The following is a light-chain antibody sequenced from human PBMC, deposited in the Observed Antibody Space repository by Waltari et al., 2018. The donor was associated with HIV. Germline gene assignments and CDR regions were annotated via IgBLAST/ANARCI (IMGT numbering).Light chain of an antibody. V-gene: IGKV1-16*02. CDR2: AAS. CDR3: QQYKGYPLT. Sequence: DIQMTQSPSSLSASVGDRVTITCRASHDISNYLAWFQQRPGEAPKSLIYAASTLQSGVPSKFRGCGSETYFTLTINSLQSEDSATYYCQQYKGYPLTFGQGTRLEIK. J-gene: IGKJ5*01. CDR1: HDISNY.